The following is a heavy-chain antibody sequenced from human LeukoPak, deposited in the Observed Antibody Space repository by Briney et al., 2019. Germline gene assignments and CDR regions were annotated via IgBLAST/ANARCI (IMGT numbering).Heavy chain of an antibody. V-gene: IGHV3-30*04. CDR2: ISYDGSKK. CDR3: ARSYSGYDYGPDY. CDR1: GFTFSSYA. D-gene: IGHD5-12*01. J-gene: IGHJ4*01. Sequence: PGRSLRLSCAASGFTFSSYAMHWVRQAPGKGLEWVAVISYDGSKKYYADSVKGRLTISRDNSKNTVYLQMNSLRAEDTAVYYCARSYSGYDYGPDYWGQGTLVTVSS.